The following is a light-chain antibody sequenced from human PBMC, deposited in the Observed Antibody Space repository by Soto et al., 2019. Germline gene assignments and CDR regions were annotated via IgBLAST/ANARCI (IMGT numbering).Light chain of an antibody. Sequence: QSALTQPASVSGSPRQSITISCTGHSSGVGGCKVVSRGQQSPSQVPKVVIYEATQWPSGVSNRLSGSKSGNTASLTVSGLQAGDEPDDLCGSSAGITFVIFVGGTQLTVL. J-gene: IGLJ2*01. CDR1: SSGVGGCKV. CDR3: GSSAGITFVI. CDR2: EAT. V-gene: IGLV2-23*01.